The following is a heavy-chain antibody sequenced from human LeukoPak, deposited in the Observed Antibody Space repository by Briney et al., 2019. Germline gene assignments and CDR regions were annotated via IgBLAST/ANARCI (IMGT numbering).Heavy chain of an antibody. CDR3: AKNRRMIVDY. CDR2: ISGSGGST. D-gene: IGHD3-22*01. J-gene: IGHJ4*02. CDR1: GGAIRRYY. V-gene: IGHV3-23*01. Sequence: LTCTVSGGAIRRYYWSWVRQAPGKGLEWVSAISGSGGSTYYADSVKARFTISRDDSKNQLYMQMHTLRAEDTAVYYCAKNRRMIVDYWGEGTLVTVSS.